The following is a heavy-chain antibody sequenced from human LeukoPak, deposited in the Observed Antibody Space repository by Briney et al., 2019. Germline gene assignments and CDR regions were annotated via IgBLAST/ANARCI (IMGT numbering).Heavy chain of an antibody. V-gene: IGHV3-23*01. J-gene: IGHJ6*02. CDR3: ARGGGRPTKYGMDV. Sequence: PGGSLRLSCAASGFTFSSYAMSWVRQAPGKGLEWVSAISGSGGSTYYADSVKGRFTISRDNSKNTLYLQMNSLRAEDTAVYYCARGGGRPTKYGMDVWGQGTTVTVS. D-gene: IGHD2-15*01. CDR2: ISGSGGST. CDR1: GFTFSSYA.